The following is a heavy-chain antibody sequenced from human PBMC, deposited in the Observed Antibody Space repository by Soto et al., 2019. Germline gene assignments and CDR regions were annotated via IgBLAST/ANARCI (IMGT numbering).Heavy chain of an antibody. D-gene: IGHD5-18*01. J-gene: IGHJ4*02. CDR3: ARGRGYRYGDRELFFEY. V-gene: IGHV4-59*12. CDR1: GGSISSYY. CDR2: IFYSGST. Sequence: SETLSLTCTVSGGSISSYYWIWIRQPPGKGLEWIGYIFYSGSTYYNPSLKARLTISVDTSANQFSLSLSSVTAADTAVYYCARGRGYRYGDRELFFEYWGQGALVTVSS.